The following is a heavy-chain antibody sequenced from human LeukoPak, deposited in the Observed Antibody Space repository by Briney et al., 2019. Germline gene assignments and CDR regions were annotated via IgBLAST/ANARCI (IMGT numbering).Heavy chain of an antibody. CDR1: GYTFTDYY. J-gene: IGHJ4*02. D-gene: IGHD6-13*01. V-gene: IGHV1-2*02. CDR3: AREEVIAAAGPTLDY. CDR2: INPNSGGT. Sequence: SVKVSCKASGYTFTDYYMHWVRQAPGQGLEWMGWINPNSGGTNYAQKFQGRVTMTRDTSVSTAYMELSRLRSDDTAVFYCAREEVIAAAGPTLDYWGQGALVTVSS.